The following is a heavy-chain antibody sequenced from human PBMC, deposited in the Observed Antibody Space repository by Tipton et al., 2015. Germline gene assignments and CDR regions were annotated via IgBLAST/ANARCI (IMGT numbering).Heavy chain of an antibody. V-gene: IGHV4-39*01. Sequence: LRLSCTVSGGSVNSANYYWGWIRQPPGMGLEWIASIHYGGNTHYNPSLMSRVTISVDTSKNQFSLTLNSVTAADTAFYYCARKPVVRGAYYYFDYWGQGTLVTVSS. CDR3: ARKPVVRGAYYYFDY. D-gene: IGHD3-10*01. CDR2: IHYGGNT. J-gene: IGHJ4*02. CDR1: GGSVNSANYY.